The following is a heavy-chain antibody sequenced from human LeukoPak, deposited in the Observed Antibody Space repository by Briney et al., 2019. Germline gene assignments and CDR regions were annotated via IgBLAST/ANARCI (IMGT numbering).Heavy chain of an antibody. CDR2: ISGSGGST. J-gene: IGHJ6*04. Sequence: GGSLRLSCAASGFTFSSYAMSWVRQAPGKGLEWVSAISGSGGSTYYADSVKGRFTISRDNSKNTLYLQLNSLRAEDTAVYYCAKQVVAARYYYYGMDVWGKGTTVTVSS. D-gene: IGHD2-15*01. CDR3: AKQVVAARYYYYGMDV. CDR1: GFTFSSYA. V-gene: IGHV3-23*01.